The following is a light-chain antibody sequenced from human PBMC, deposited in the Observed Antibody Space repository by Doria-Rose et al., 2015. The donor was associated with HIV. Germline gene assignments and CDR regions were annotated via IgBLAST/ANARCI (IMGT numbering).Light chain of an antibody. V-gene: IGLV2-11*01. CDR2: DVT. J-gene: IGLJ3*02. CDR3: CSYAGSSWV. Sequence: QSVLTQPRSVSGSPGQSVTISCTGTSSDVGGYNYVSWYQQHPGTAPKLMIYDVTKRPSGVPDRFSGSKSGNTASLTISGLQGEDEADYYCCSYAGSSWVFGGGTKLTVL. CDR1: SSDVGGYNY.